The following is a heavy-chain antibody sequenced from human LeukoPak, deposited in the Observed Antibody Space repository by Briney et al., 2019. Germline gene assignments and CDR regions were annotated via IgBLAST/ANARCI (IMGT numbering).Heavy chain of an antibody. J-gene: IGHJ4*02. V-gene: IGHV4-61*02. CDR1: GGSISSGSYY. CDR3: ARGAVAARPYY. Sequence: SETLSLTCTVSGGSISSGSYYWSWIRQPAGKGLEWIGRIYTSGSTNYNPSLKSRVTISVDTSKNQFSLKLSSVTAADTAVYYCARGAVAARPYYWGQGTLVTVSS. CDR2: IYTSGST. D-gene: IGHD6-6*01.